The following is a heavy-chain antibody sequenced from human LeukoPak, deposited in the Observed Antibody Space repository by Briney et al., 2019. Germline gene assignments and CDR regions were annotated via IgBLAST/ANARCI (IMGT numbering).Heavy chain of an antibody. CDR2: IRYDGSNK. CDR1: GFTSSSYG. J-gene: IGHJ6*02. V-gene: IGHV3-30*02. Sequence: GGSLRLSCAASGFTSSSYGMHWVRQAPGKGLEWVAFIRYDGSNKYYADSVKGRFTISRDNSKNTPYLQMNSLRAEDTAVYYCAKEARNYYYGMDVWGQGTTVTVSS. CDR3: AKEARNYYYGMDV.